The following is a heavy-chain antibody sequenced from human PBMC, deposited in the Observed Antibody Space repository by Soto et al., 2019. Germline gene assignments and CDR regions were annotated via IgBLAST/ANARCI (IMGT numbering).Heavy chain of an antibody. J-gene: IGHJ5*02. CDR2: IYYIGTT. CDR1: GGSISNGNYY. D-gene: IGHD1-1*01. Sequence: SDTLSLTCTVSGGSISNGNYYWSWIRQLPGKGLEWIGNIYYIGTTSYNPSLKSRVTMSIDTSKNQFSLKLRSVVAADTAMYYCAKNETTRPWFATWGQGTLVTVSS. V-gene: IGHV4-31*03. CDR3: AKNETTRPWFAT.